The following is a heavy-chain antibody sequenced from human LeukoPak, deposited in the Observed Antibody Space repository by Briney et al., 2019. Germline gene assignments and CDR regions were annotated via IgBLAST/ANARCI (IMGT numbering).Heavy chain of an antibody. J-gene: IGHJ4*02. D-gene: IGHD2-2*01. CDR1: GGSFSGYY. CDR2: INHSGST. V-gene: IGHV4-34*01. Sequence: PSETLSLTCAVYGGSFSGYYWSWIRQPPGKGLEWIGEINHSGSTNYNPSLKSRVTISVDTSKNQFPLKLSSVTAADTAVYYCARGPIVVVPAAMSRLDYWGQGTLVTVSS. CDR3: ARGPIVVVPAAMSRLDY.